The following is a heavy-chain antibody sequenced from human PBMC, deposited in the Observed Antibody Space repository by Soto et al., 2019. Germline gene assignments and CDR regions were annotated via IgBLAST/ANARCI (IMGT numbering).Heavy chain of an antibody. CDR2: IFPMFDVP. Sequence: QVQLVQSGPEMKKPGSAVKVSCKASGGTFNTYAMNWVRQVPGQGLEWMGGIFPMFDVPRYAQKFQGRVTITFDDASTTAYMDLSSLRFDDTAVYYCARSVGTGGVIGGFDYWGQGTLVSV. V-gene: IGHV1-69*19. D-gene: IGHD3-16*02. J-gene: IGHJ4*02. CDR3: ARSVGTGGVIGGFDY. CDR1: GGTFNTYA.